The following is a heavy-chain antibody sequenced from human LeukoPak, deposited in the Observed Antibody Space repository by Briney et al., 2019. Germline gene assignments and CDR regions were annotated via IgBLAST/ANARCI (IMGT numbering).Heavy chain of an antibody. CDR1: GGTFSSYA. V-gene: IGHV1-69*05. D-gene: IGHD3-22*01. J-gene: IGHJ4*02. CDR2: IIPIFGTA. CDR3: ARFSPYYDSSGYLSFDY. Sequence: SVKVSCKASGGTFSSYAISWLRQAPGQGLEWMGGIIPIFGTANYAQKFQGRVTITTDESTSTAYMELSSLRSEDTAVYYCARFSPYYDSSGYLSFDYWGQGTLVTVSS.